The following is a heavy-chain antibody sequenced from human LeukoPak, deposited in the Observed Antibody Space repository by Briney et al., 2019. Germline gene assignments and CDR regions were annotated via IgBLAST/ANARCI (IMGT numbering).Heavy chain of an antibody. CDR1: GFTFSSFA. J-gene: IGHJ4*02. Sequence: GGSLRLSCAASGFTFSSFAMSWVRQAPGKGLEWVSVISGSGGSTYYADSVKGRFIISRDKSKNTLYLQMNSLRAEDTAVYYCAKELGHTLPFDCWGQGTLVTVSS. CDR2: ISGSGGST. V-gene: IGHV3-23*01. D-gene: IGHD2-2*02. CDR3: AKELGHTLPFDC.